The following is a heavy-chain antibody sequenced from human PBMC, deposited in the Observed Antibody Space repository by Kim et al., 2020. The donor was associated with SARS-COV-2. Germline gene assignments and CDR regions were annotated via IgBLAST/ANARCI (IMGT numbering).Heavy chain of an antibody. CDR2: IYPGDSDT. CDR1: GYSFSSYW. Sequence: GESLKISCKGSGYSFSSYWIAWVRQMPGKGLEWMGIIYPGDSDTRYSPSFQGQVTIPADKSISTASLQWSSLKASDTAMYYCARHRGGSSSDAFDIWCQGTLVTVSS. D-gene: IGHD6-6*01. CDR3: ARHRGGSSSDAFDI. V-gene: IGHV5-51*01. J-gene: IGHJ3*02.